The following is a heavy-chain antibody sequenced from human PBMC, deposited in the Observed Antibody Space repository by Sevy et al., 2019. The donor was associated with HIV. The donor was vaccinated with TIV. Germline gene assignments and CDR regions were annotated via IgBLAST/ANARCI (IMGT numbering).Heavy chain of an antibody. D-gene: IGHD3-10*01. CDR2: ISSSGSTI. Sequence: GGSLRLSCAASGFTFSSYEMNWVRQAPGKGLEWVSYISSSGSTIYYADSVKGRFTISRDNAKNSLYLQMNSLRAEDTAVYYCARDKGSTMVRGVSITFGYFDYWGQGTLVTVSS. V-gene: IGHV3-48*03. CDR1: GFTFSSYE. J-gene: IGHJ4*02. CDR3: ARDKGSTMVRGVSITFGYFDY.